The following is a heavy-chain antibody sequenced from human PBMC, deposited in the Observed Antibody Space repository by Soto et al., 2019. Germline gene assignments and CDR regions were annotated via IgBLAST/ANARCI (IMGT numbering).Heavy chain of an antibody. Sequence: PGESLKISCXGAGDSFTSYWISWVRQMPGKGLEWMGRIDPSDSYTNYSPSFQGHVTISADKSTSTAYLQWSSLKASDTAMYYCATPRGYCSSTSCSRDGWFDPWGQGTLVTV. J-gene: IGHJ5*02. CDR3: ATPRGYCSSTSCSRDGWFDP. V-gene: IGHV5-10-1*01. D-gene: IGHD2-2*01. CDR1: GDSFTSYW. CDR2: IDPSDSYT.